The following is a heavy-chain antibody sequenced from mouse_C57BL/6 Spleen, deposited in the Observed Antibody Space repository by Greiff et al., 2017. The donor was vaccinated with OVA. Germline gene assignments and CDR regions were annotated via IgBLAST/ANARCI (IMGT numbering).Heavy chain of an antibody. CDR2: INPNNGGT. J-gene: IGHJ3*01. CDR1: GYTFTDYN. CDR3: AREDGNYERCAY. V-gene: IGHV1-18*01. D-gene: IGHD2-1*01. Sequence: VQLQQSGPELVKPGASVKIPCKASGYTFTDYNMDWVKQSHGKSLEWIGDINPNNGGTIYNQKFKGKATLTVDKSSSTAYMELRSLTSEDTAVYYCAREDGNYERCAYWGQGTLVTVSA.